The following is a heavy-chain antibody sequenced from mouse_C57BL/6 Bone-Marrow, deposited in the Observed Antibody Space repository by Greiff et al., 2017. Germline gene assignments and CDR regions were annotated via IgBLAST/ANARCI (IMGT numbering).Heavy chain of an antibody. V-gene: IGHV1-15*01. J-gene: IGHJ4*01. CDR2: IDPETGGT. Sequence: QVQLQQSGAELVRPGASVTLSCKASGYTFTDYEMHWVKQTPVHGLEWIGAIDPETGGTAYNQKFKGKAILTADKSSSTAYMELRSRTSEDSAVYYCRGDYGNYVDYAMDYWGQGTSGTVSS. CDR3: RGDYGNYVDYAMDY. D-gene: IGHD2-1*01. CDR1: GYTFTDYE.